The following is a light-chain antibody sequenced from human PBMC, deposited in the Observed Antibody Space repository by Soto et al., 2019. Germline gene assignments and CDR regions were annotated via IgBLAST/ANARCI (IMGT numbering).Light chain of an antibody. CDR1: QSVSSW. V-gene: IGKV1-5*01. J-gene: IGKJ1*01. CDR2: DVS. Sequence: DIQMTQSPSTLSASVGDRVTITCRASQSVSSWLAWYQQKPGKAPNLLIYDVSNLGSGVPSRFSGSGSGTEFTLTISSLQPDDFATYYCQQYNGYPTFGQGTKVDIK. CDR3: QQYNGYPT.